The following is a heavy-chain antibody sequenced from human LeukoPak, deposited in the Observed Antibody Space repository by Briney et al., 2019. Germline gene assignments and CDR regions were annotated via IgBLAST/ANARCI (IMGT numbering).Heavy chain of an antibody. J-gene: IGHJ4*02. D-gene: IGHD6-13*01. CDR3: ARDAYVAAALGY. Sequence: ASVKVSCKASGYTFTGYYMHWVRQAPGQGLEWMGWINPSGGSTSYAQKFQGRVTMTRDMSTSTVHMELSSLRSEDTAVYYCARDAYVAAALGYWGQGTLVTVSS. V-gene: IGHV1-46*01. CDR1: GYTFTGYY. CDR2: INPSGGST.